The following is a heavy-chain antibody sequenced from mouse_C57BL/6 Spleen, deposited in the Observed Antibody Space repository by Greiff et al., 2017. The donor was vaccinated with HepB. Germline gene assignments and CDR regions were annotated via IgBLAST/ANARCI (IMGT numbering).Heavy chain of an antibody. D-gene: IGHD2-14*01. J-gene: IGHJ2*01. Sequence: VQLQQSGPELVKPGASVKIPCKASGYTFTDYNMDWVKQSHGKSLEWIGDINTNNGGTIYNQKFKGKATLTVDKSSSTAYMELRSLTSEDTAVYYCARKKSSYKYDEGGDFDYWGQGTTLTVSS. CDR2: INTNNGGT. CDR1: GYTFTDYN. CDR3: ARKKSSYKYDEGGDFDY. V-gene: IGHV1-18*01.